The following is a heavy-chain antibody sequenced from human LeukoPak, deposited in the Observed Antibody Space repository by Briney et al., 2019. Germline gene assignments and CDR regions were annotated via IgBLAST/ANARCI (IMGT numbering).Heavy chain of an antibody. CDR1: GFTFSSYS. CDR3: ARGPAVTTNYYYYYMDV. D-gene: IGHD4-17*01. V-gene: IGHV3-48*01. J-gene: IGHJ6*03. CDR2: ISSSSSTI. Sequence: GGSLRLSCAASGFTFSSYSMNWVRQAPGKGLEWVSYISSSSSTIYYADSMKGRFTISRDNAKNSLYLQMNSLRAEDTAVYYCARGPAVTTNYYYYYMDVWGKGTTVTVSS.